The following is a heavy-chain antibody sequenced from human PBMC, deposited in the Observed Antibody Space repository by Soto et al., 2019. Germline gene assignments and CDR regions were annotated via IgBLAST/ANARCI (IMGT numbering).Heavy chain of an antibody. CDR2: MNPNSGNT. D-gene: IGHD6-19*01. CDR3: AMKGYSSGWGDFDY. CDR1: GYTFTSYD. V-gene: IGHV1-8*01. Sequence: ASVKVSCKASGYTFTSYDINWVRQATGQGLEWMGWMNPNSGNTGYAQKFQGRVTMTRNTSISTAYMELSSLRSEDTAVYYCAMKGYSSGWGDFDYWGQGTLVTVSS. J-gene: IGHJ4*02.